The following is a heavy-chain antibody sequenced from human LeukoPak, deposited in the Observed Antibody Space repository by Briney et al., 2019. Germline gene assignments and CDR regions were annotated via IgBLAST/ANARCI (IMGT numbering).Heavy chain of an antibody. D-gene: IGHD3-3*01. J-gene: IGHJ6*02. CDR2: ISGSAGST. CDR3: AKGGRSDIKYGMDV. Sequence: GGSLRLSCAASGFTFSSYAMNWVRQAPGKALEWVSGISGSAGSTYYADSVKGRFSISRDNSKNSLYLQMNSLRAEDTAVYYCAKGGRSDIKYGMDVWGQGTTVTVSS. CDR1: GFTFSSYA. V-gene: IGHV3-23*01.